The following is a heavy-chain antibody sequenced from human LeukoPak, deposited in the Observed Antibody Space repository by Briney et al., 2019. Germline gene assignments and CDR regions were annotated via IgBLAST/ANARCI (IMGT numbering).Heavy chain of an antibody. V-gene: IGHV1-69-2*01. Sequence: ASVKVSCKASGGTFSSYAISWVQQAPGKGLEWMGLVDPEDGETIYAEKFQGRVTITADTSTDTAYMELSSLRSEDTAVYYCATSRKHCSSTSCYVVDYWGQGTLVTVSS. CDR3: ATSRKHCSSTSCYVVDY. J-gene: IGHJ4*02. CDR2: VDPEDGET. CDR1: GGTFSSYA. D-gene: IGHD2-2*01.